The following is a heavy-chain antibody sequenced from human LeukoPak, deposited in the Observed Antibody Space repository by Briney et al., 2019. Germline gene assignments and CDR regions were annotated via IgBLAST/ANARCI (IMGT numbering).Heavy chain of an antibody. CDR2: IYYGGST. V-gene: IGHV4-59*01. J-gene: IGHJ4*02. D-gene: IGHD3-10*01. Sequence: SETLSLTCTVSGGSISSYYWSWIRQPPGKGLEWIGYIYYGGSTNYNPSLKSRVTMSVDTSKNQFSLKLSSVTAADTAVYYCARDVGGWSDYWGQGTLVTVSS. CDR3: ARDVGGWSDY. CDR1: GGSISSYY.